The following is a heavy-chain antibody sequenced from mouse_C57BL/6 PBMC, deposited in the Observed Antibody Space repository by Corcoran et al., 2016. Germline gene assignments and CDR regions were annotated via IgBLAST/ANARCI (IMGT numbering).Heavy chain of an antibody. V-gene: IGHV9-3*01. CDR3: ARGGVVAY. Sequence: QIQLVQSGPELKKPGETVKISCKASGYTFTTYGMSWVKQAPGKGLKWMGWINTYSGVPTYADDFKGRFAFSLETSASTAYLQINNLKNEDTATYFCARGGVVAYWGQGTLVTVSA. CDR1: GYTFTTYG. J-gene: IGHJ3*01. CDR2: INTYSGVP.